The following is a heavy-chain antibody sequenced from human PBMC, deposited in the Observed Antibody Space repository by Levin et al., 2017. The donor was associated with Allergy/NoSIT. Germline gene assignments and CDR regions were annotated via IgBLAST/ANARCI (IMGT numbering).Heavy chain of an antibody. CDR2: ISSSSTTI. CDR1: GFTFSIYA. CDR3: AIDLLSDRLGWVDDY. J-gene: IGHJ4*02. D-gene: IGHD3-16*01. V-gene: IGHV3-48*02. Sequence: GESLKISCAASGFTFSIYAMNWVRQAPGKGLEWISYISSSSTTIYYADSVKGRFTISRDNAKKSLYLQMNSLRDEDTALYYCAIDLLSDRLGWVDDYWGQGTLVTVSS.